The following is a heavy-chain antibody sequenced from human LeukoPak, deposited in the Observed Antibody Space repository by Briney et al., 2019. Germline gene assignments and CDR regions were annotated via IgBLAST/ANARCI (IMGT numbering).Heavy chain of an antibody. CDR2: IKQDGSEK. CDR3: ARGGVLGATFFFDY. CDR1: GSTFSSYW. D-gene: IGHD1-26*01. J-gene: IGHJ4*02. V-gene: IGHV3-7*01. Sequence: GGSLRLSCAASGSTFSSYWMSWVRQAPGKGLEWVANIKQDGSEKYYVDSVKGRFTISRDNAKNSLYLQMNSLRAEDTAVYYCARGGVLGATFFFDYWGQGTLVTVSS.